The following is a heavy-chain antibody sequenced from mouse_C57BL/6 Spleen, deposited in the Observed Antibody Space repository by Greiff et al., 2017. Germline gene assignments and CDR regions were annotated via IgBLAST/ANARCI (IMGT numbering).Heavy chain of an antibody. V-gene: IGHV1-69*01. CDR2: IDPSDSYT. J-gene: IGHJ3*01. Sequence: QVHVKQPGAELVMPGASVKLSCKASGYTFTSYWMHWVKQRPGQGLEWIGEIDPSDSYTNYNQKFKGKSTLTVDKSSSTAYMQLSSLTSEDSAVYYCARGDYSNFAWFAYWGQGTLVTVSA. D-gene: IGHD2-5*01. CDR3: ARGDYSNFAWFAY. CDR1: GYTFTSYW.